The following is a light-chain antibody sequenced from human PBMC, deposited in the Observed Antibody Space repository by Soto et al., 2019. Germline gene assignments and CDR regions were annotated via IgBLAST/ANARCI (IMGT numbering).Light chain of an antibody. CDR3: SSYTSSSALPVV. V-gene: IGLV2-14*01. J-gene: IGLJ2*01. CDR2: EVS. Sequence: QSALTQPASVSGSPGQSVTISCIGTNSDLGTYNSVSWYQQHPDKAPRLMIYEVSNRPSGVSNRFSGSKSGNTASLTISGLQAEDEADYYCSSYTSSSALPVVFGGGTTVTVL. CDR1: NSDLGTYNS.